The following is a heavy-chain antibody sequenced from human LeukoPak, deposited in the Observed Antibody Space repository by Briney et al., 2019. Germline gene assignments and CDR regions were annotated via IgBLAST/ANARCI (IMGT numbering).Heavy chain of an antibody. Sequence: SETLSLTCTVSGGSISSSDYFWGWSRQPPGKGLEWIGSIFYSGSTYYNPSLKSRVTLSVDTSKNQFSLRLTSVTAADTAIYYCARRIDADCCMDVWGQGTTVTVSS. CDR3: ARRIDADCCMDV. V-gene: IGHV4-39*01. CDR2: IFYSGST. D-gene: IGHD2-21*01. CDR1: GGSISSSDYF. J-gene: IGHJ6*02.